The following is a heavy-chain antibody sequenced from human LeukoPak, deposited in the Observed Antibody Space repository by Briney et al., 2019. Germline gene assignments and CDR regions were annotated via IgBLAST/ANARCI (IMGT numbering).Heavy chain of an antibody. CDR2: IIPIFGTA. CDR1: GGTFSSYA. J-gene: IGHJ5*02. CDR3: ARGVRGILQPYNWFDP. D-gene: IGHD2-15*01. Sequence: GASVKVSFKASGGTFSSYAISWVRQAPGQGLEWMGGIIPIFGTANYAQKFQGRVTITADESTSTAYMELSSLRSEDTAVYYCARGVRGILQPYNWFDPWGQGTLVTVSS. V-gene: IGHV1-69*13.